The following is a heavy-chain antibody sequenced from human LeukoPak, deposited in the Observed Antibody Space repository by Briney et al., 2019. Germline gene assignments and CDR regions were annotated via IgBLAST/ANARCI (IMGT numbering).Heavy chain of an antibody. CDR1: GGSFSGYY. CDR2: INHSGST. D-gene: IGHD6-13*01. J-gene: IGHJ5*02. Sequence: SETLSLTCAVYGGSFSGYYWSWIRQPPGKGLEWIGEINHSGSTNYNPSLKSRVTISVDTSKNQFSLKLSSVTAADTAVYYCARRGYSSSWFSGRRFWFDPWGQGTLVTVSS. V-gene: IGHV4-34*01. CDR3: ARRGYSSSWFSGRRFWFDP.